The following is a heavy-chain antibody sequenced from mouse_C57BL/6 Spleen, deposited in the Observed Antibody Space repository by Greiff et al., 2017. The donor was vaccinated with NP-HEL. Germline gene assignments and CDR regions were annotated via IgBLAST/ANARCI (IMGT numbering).Heavy chain of an antibody. Sequence: EVQLQQSGPELVKPGASVKLSCKASGYTFTDYYMNWVKQSHGKSLEWIGDINPNNGGTSYNQKFKGKATLTVDKSSSTAYMELRSLTSEDSAVYYCARSLRLHAMDYWGQGTSVTVSS. CDR3: ARSLRLHAMDY. J-gene: IGHJ4*01. CDR1: GYTFTDYY. D-gene: IGHD3-2*02. CDR2: INPNNGGT. V-gene: IGHV1-26*01.